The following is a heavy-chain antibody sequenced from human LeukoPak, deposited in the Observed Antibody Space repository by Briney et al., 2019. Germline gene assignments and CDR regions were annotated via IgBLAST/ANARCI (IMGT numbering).Heavy chain of an antibody. V-gene: IGHV3-23*01. D-gene: IGHD3-3*01. J-gene: IGHJ4*02. CDR3: AKSREGIFGVVTAYYFDY. Sequence: GGSLRLSCAASGFTFSSYAMSWVRQAPGKGLEWVSAISGSGGSTYYADSVKGRFTISRDNSKNTLYLQMNSLRAEDTAVYYCAKSREGIFGVVTAYYFDYRGQGTLVTVSS. CDR2: ISGSGGST. CDR1: GFTFSSYA.